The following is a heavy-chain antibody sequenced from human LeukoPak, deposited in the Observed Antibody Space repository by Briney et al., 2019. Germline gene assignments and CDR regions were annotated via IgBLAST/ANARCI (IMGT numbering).Heavy chain of an antibody. V-gene: IGHV3-30*02. CDR2: IRNDGRNK. Sequence: GGSLRLSCAVSGFTFSKCGMHWVRQAPGKGLEWVAFIRNDGRNKYYADSVKGRFTISRDNSKNTLYLQMNSLRAEDTAVYYCAKGVIAAAGTPDWFDPWGQGTLVTVSS. CDR3: AKGVIAAAGTPDWFDP. CDR1: GFTFSKCG. D-gene: IGHD6-13*01. J-gene: IGHJ5*02.